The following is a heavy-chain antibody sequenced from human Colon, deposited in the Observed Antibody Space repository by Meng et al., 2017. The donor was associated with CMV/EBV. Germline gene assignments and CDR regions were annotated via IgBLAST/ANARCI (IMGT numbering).Heavy chain of an antibody. J-gene: IGHJ6*02. D-gene: IGHD2-2*01. CDR1: GFTFSSYW. Sequence: GESLKISCAASGFTFSSYWMSWVRQAPGKGLEWVANIKQDGSEKYYVNSVKGRFTISRDNAKNSLYLQMNSLRAEDTAVYYCAREARYSGDSGTSSAMDVWGQGTTVTVSS. CDR3: AREARYSGDSGTSSAMDV. CDR2: IKQDGSEK. V-gene: IGHV3-7*01.